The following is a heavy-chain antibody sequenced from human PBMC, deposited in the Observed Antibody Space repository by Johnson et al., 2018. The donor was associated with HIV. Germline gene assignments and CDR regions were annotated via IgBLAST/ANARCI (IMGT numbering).Heavy chain of an antibody. V-gene: IGHV3-20*04. D-gene: IGHD6-13*01. J-gene: IGHJ3*02. CDR3: AKGKGAAVGLDAFDI. CDR2: IDWTGANA. CDR1: GFMFDDYA. Sequence: VQLVESGGGVERPGESLRLSCVGSGFMFDDYAMSWVRQVPGKGLEWVAGIDWTGANAGYADSVKGRFTVSRDNAKNSLYLQMNSLRVEDTAFYYCAKGKGAAVGLDAFDIWGQGTMVIVSS.